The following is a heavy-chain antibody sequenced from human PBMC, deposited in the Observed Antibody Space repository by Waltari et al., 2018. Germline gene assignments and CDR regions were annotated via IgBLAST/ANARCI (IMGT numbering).Heavy chain of an antibody. J-gene: IGHJ3*01. Sequence: QVQLVQSGAEVKKSGSSVKVSCMASGGTFSSSSISWVRQAPGQGLEWRGGIIPSFGTANYAQKFQGRVTISADESANTVYMQLSSLRFEDTAVYYCARNLRGRDGYNSYAFDLWGHGTLVSVSS. CDR2: IIPSFGTA. CDR3: ARNLRGRDGYNSYAFDL. D-gene: IGHD5-12*01. CDR1: GGTFSSSS. V-gene: IGHV1-69*19.